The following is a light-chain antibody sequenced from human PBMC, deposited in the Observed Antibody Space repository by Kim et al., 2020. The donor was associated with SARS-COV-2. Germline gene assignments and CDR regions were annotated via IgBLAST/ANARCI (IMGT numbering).Light chain of an antibody. V-gene: IGLV1-47*01. J-gene: IGLJ2*01. CDR2: KND. CDR1: TPNIGNNY. CDR3: AAWDDSLRGV. Sequence: PGQRVPISCSGRTPNIGNNYVSWYQQLPGMAPKLLIYKNDPRPSGVPDRFSGSKSGTSASLAISGLRSEDEADYYCAAWDDSLRGVFGGGTQLTVL.